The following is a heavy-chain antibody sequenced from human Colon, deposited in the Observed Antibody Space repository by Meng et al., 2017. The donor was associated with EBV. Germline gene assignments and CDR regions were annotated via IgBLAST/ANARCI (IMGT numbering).Heavy chain of an antibody. CDR3: ARRTTVNLRSFDS. CDR1: GGSFSGYY. V-gene: IGHV4-34*01. D-gene: IGHD4-17*01. CDR2: INHSGST. Sequence: QVQIQLWGGGLLKPSETLSLTCAVSGGSFSGYYWSWIRQAPGKGLEWIGEINHSGSTKFNPSLESRVSISVDTSENQVSLKLTSVTAADTAVYYCARRTTVNLRSFDSWGQGTLVTVFS. J-gene: IGHJ4*02.